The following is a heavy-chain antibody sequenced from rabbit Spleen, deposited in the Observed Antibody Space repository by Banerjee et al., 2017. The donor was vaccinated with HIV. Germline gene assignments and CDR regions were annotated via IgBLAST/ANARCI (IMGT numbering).Heavy chain of an antibody. V-gene: IGHV1S47*01. CDR1: GFDFSTYS. CDR2: IVPIFGVT. CDR3: ARDLAGVIGWNFGW. Sequence: QEQLVESGGGLVQPVGSLKLSCKVSGFDFSTYSMSWVRQAPGKGLEWIGYIVPIFGVTYYANWVNGRFTISNQNAQNTVFLQMTSLTAADTATYFCARDLAGVIGWNFGWWGPGTLVTVS. J-gene: IGHJ6*01. D-gene: IGHD4-1*01.